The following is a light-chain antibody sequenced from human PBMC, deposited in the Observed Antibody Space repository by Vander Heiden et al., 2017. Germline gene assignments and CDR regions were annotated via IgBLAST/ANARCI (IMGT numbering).Light chain of an antibody. J-gene: IGLJ3*02. Sequence: QVVLTQSPSASASLGDSVNLTCTLSGGHTTYAIAWHQKQSEKGPRFLMKVNSDGSHTKGDGIPDRFSGSTSGSERYLTISSLQSDDEADYYCQTWGSGIRVFGGGTKLTVL. CDR3: QTWGSGIRV. V-gene: IGLV4-69*01. CDR2: VNSDGSH. CDR1: GGHTTYA.